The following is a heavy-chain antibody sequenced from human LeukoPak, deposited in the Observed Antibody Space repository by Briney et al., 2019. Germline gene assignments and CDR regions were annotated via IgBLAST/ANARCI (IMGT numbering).Heavy chain of an antibody. J-gene: IGHJ3*02. CDR2: VYYSGGT. D-gene: IGHD3-22*01. CDR3: ARLLDNDSSGDPDTFDM. V-gene: IGHV4-59*11. Sequence: SETLSLTCTVSGVSISGHYWSWIRQPPGNGLEWIGFVYYSGGTRYNLSLHSRVTISADTSKNHLSLKLTSVTAADTAVYYCARLLDNDSSGDPDTFDMWGQGIKVTVSS. CDR1: GVSISGHY.